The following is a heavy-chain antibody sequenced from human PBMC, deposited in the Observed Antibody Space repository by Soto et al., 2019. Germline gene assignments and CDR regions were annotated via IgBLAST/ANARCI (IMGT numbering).Heavy chain of an antibody. Sequence: PGGSLRLSCAASGFTFSSYAIHWVRQAPGKGLEWVTIISKDGNSKHYADSVKGRFTISRDNSKNTLFLQMNSLRAEDTAVYYCARDPQGSYCYIDYWGQGTPVPVSS. CDR3: ARDPQGSYCYIDY. D-gene: IGHD3-10*01. CDR2: ISKDGNSK. CDR1: GFTFSSYA. J-gene: IGHJ4*02. V-gene: IGHV3-30-3*01.